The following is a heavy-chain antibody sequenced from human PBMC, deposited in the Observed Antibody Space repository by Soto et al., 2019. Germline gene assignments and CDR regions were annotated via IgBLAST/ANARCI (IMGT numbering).Heavy chain of an antibody. D-gene: IGHD2-2*01. J-gene: IGHJ6*02. CDR3: ARTACSSSSCSDYFHYGMDV. CDR1: GGSFSSYA. CDR2: IIVLFGTT. V-gene: IGHV1-69*01. Sequence: QVQLVQSGAEVKKPGSSVKVSCKASGGSFSSYAITWVRQAPGQGLEWMGGIIVLFGTTNYAQKFQGRVTITADEPTSTAYMGLRSLRSEDTAVYYCARTACSSSSCSDYFHYGMDVWGQGTTVSVSS.